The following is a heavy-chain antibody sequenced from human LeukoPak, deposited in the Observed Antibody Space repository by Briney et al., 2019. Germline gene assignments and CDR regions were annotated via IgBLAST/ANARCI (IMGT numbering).Heavy chain of an antibody. Sequence: PGGSLRLSCAASGFKFRDYHMSWIRQAPGKGLQWVSSIDTSGTTIYYADSVRGRFAISRDSAKNSLYLQMNSLRAEDTAIYYCARAPYCTSSNCYTGLNWFDPWGQGTLVTVSS. CDR3: ARAPYCTSSNCYTGLNWFDP. J-gene: IGHJ5*02. CDR2: IDTSGTTI. CDR1: GFKFRDYH. D-gene: IGHD2-2*02. V-gene: IGHV3-11*04.